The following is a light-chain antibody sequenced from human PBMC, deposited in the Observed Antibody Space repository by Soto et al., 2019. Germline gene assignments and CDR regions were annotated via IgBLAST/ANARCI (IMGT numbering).Light chain of an antibody. Sequence: EIVMTQSPATLSMSPGQGATLSCRASQTVNSNLAWYQQKPGQAPRLLISGASTRPTGIPGRFSGSGSGTEFTLTISSLQSEDFAVYYCQQYDNWPLTFGGGTKVEIK. CDR1: QTVNSN. J-gene: IGKJ4*01. V-gene: IGKV3D-15*01. CDR3: QQYDNWPLT. CDR2: GAS.